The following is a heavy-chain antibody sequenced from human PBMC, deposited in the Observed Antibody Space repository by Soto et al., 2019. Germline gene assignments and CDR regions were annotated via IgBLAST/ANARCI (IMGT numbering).Heavy chain of an antibody. CDR1: GGTFSSNP. Sequence: SVKVSCKASGGTFSSNPISWMRQAPGQGLEWVGGTIPTVGAGSYAQGFQGRVTTTADKSTNTAYMELSNLRPEDTAVYYCARRQSNGYNRYFDSWGQGTLVTVSS. CDR2: TIPTVGAG. CDR3: ARRQSNGYNRYFDS. V-gene: IGHV1-69*06. J-gene: IGHJ4*02. D-gene: IGHD5-12*01.